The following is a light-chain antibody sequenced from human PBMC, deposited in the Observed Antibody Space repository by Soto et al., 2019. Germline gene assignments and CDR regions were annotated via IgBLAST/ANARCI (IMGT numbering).Light chain of an antibody. CDR1: SSNIGDNF. Sequence: QSVLTQPPSVSAAPGQKVTISCSGSSSNIGDNFVSWYQQLPGTAPKLLIYDNYKRPSGIPDRFSGSKSGTSATLDITGLQTGDEAVYYCGTWDSSLSAGVFGGGTKLTVL. V-gene: IGLV1-51*01. CDR3: GTWDSSLSAGV. J-gene: IGLJ3*02. CDR2: DNY.